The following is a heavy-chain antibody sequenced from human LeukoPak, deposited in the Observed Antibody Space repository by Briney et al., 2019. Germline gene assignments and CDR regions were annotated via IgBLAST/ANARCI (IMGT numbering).Heavy chain of an antibody. CDR3: ARLPIVVITSGGY. CDR2: IYSDGST. Sequence: GGSLRLSCAASGFTVSSNYMTWVRQAPGEGLEWLSVIYSDGSTYYADSVKGHFTILRDNSKNTLYLQMNSLRAEDTAVYYCARLPIVVITSGGYWGQGTLVTVSS. CDR1: GFTVSSNY. J-gene: IGHJ4*02. V-gene: IGHV3-53*01. D-gene: IGHD3-22*01.